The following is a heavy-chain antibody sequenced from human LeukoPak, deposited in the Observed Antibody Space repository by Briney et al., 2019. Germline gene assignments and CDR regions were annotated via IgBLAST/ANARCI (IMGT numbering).Heavy chain of an antibody. V-gene: IGHV4-39*02. CDR3: ARGAITIFGVVTLPPDAFDI. D-gene: IGHD3-3*01. CDR2: LYYTGNT. CDR1: GVSIGGGSNYY. Sequence: SETLSLTCTVSGVSIGGGSNYYWGWVRQPPGKGLEWIGSLYYTGNTYYNPSLKSRITISVDTSKNRFSLKMRSVTAADTAVYYCARGAITIFGVVTLPPDAFDIWGQGTMVAVSS. J-gene: IGHJ3*02.